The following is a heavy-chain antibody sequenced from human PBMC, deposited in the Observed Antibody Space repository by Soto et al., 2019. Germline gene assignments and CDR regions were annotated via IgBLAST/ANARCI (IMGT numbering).Heavy chain of an antibody. CDR3: ARGLGDLGY. J-gene: IGHJ4*02. CDR1: GFTFSSYG. V-gene: IGHV3-33*01. CDR2: IWYDGSNK. Sequence: QVQLVESGGGVVQPGRSLRLSCAASGFTFSSYGMHWVRQAPGKGLEWVAVIWYDGSNKYYADSVKGRFTISRDNSKNTLYLKMNSLRAEDTAVYYCARGLGDLGYWGQGTLVTVSS. D-gene: IGHD3-16*01.